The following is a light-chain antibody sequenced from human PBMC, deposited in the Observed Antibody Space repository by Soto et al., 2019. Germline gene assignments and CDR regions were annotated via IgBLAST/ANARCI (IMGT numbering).Light chain of an antibody. CDR3: SAWSDSLNGWV. Sequence: QSVLTQPPSASGTPGQTVAISCSGSNSNFGSNTVNWYQQFPGTAPKLLIYGNNHRPSGVPDRFSGSKSDTSASLAISGRLSEDDSDYYCSAWSDSLNGWVFGGGTKLTVL. CDR1: NSNFGSNT. CDR2: GNN. J-gene: IGLJ3*02. V-gene: IGLV1-44*01.